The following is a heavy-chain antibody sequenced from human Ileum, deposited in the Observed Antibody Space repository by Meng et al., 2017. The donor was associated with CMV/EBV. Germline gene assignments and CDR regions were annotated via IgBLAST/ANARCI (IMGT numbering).Heavy chain of an antibody. Sequence: SGYTFTNYDINGVRQATGQGLEWMGWMNPNSGNTGYAQKFQGRVTITRNTSISTAYMELSSLGSEDTAVYYCARDLSGTYVGGWFDSWGQGTLVTVSS. V-gene: IGHV1-8*03. CDR2: MNPNSGNT. J-gene: IGHJ5*01. D-gene: IGHD1-26*01. CDR1: GYTFTNYD. CDR3: ARDLSGTYVGGWFDS.